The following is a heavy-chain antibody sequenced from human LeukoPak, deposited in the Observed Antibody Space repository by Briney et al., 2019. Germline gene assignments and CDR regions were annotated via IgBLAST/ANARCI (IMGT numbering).Heavy chain of an antibody. Sequence: ASVKVSCKASGYTFIMYGISWVRQAPGQGLEWMGWISPYNGNTNYAQKLQGRVTMTTDTSTSTAYMELKSLRSDDTAVYYRARDRGTMVAGGGDYDYWGQGTLVTVSP. V-gene: IGHV1-18*01. D-gene: IGHD6-19*01. CDR2: ISPYNGNT. J-gene: IGHJ4*02. CDR1: GYTFIMYG. CDR3: ARDRGTMVAGGGDYDY.